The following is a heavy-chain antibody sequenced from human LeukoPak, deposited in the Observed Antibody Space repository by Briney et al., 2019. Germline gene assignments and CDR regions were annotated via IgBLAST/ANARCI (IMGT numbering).Heavy chain of an antibody. J-gene: IGHJ6*03. CDR3: ARDLAVAGLINYYYYYMDV. D-gene: IGHD6-19*01. Sequence: PSETLSLTCAVSGGSISSGGYSWSWIRQPPGKGLEWIGYIYYSGSTYYNPSLKSRVTISVDTSKNQFSLQLNSVTPEDTAVYYCARDLAVAGLINYYYYYMDVWGKGTTVTVSS. CDR1: GGSISSGGYS. CDR2: IYYSGST. V-gene: IGHV4-30-4*07.